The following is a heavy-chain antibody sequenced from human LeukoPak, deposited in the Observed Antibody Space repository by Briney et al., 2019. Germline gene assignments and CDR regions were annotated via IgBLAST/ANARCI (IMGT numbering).Heavy chain of an antibody. Sequence: GGSLRLSCAASGFTVSSNYMSWVRQAPGKGLEWVSVIYSGGSTYYADSVKGRFTISRDNSKITLYLQMNSLRAEDTAVYYCAIYYDFWSGYSLDVWGKGTTVTVSS. CDR2: IYSGGST. CDR3: AIYYDFWSGYSLDV. CDR1: GFTVSSNY. D-gene: IGHD3-3*01. J-gene: IGHJ6*04. V-gene: IGHV3-53*01.